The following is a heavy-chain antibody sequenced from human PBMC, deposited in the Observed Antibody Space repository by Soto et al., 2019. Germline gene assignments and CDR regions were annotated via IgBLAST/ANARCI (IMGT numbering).Heavy chain of an antibody. V-gene: IGHV4-4*02. CDR1: GGSISSSNW. J-gene: IGHJ4*02. CDR2: IYHSGST. Sequence: PSETLSLTCAVSGGSISSSNWWSWVRQPPGKGLEWIGEIYHSGSTNYNPSLKSRVTISVDKSKNQFSLKLSSVTAADTAVYYCARDVARDVLMVYDFNYWGQGTLVTVSS. D-gene: IGHD2-8*01. CDR3: ARDVARDVLMVYDFNY.